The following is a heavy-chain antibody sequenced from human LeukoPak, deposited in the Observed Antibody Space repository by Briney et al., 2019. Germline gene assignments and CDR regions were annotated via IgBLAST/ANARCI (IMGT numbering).Heavy chain of an antibody. D-gene: IGHD5-18*01. CDR3: ARDRPDTAMVSPADY. CDR2: IGATV. CDR1: GFTFSDYY. Sequence: GGSLRLSCAASGFTFSDYYMTWIRQAPGKGLEWVSYIGATVYDADSVKGRFTISRDNAKNSLYLQMNSLRAEDTAVYYCARDRPDTAMVSPADYWGQGTLVTVSS. J-gene: IGHJ4*02. V-gene: IGHV3-11*01.